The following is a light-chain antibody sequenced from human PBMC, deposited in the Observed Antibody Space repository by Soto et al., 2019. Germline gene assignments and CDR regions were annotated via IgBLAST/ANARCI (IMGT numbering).Light chain of an antibody. CDR1: QTGSNSY. CDR3: QHYVYPQWT. Sequence: IVLTQSPGTLSLSPGERATLSCRASQTGSNSYLAWYQQKSGQAPRLLIYGVSTRATGTPDRFSGSGSGTEFTLTIRRLEPEEFAVYFCQHYVYPQWTFGPGTKVEIK. CDR2: GVS. J-gene: IGKJ1*01. V-gene: IGKV3-20*01.